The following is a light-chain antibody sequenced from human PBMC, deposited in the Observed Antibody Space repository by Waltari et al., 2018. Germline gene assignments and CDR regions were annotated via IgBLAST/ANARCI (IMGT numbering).Light chain of an antibody. CDR1: QSLSNY. CDR3: HQTRSLPDT. CDR2: GAF. V-gene: IGKV1-39*01. J-gene: IGKJ2*01. Sequence: DIQMTQSPSSLSASVGDRVTITCRASQSLSNYLNWYQHKAREAPKLLIHGAFNLQSGVPSRFSGSGSGTDFTLTISSLQPEDVATYYCHQTRSLPDTFGQGTKLEI.